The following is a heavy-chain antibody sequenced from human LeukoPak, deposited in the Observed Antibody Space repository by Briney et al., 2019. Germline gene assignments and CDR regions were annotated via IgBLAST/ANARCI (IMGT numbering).Heavy chain of an antibody. CDR3: ARVGLWSGYTDAFDL. Sequence: PGGSLRLSCTASGFTFSSYAIHWVRQAPGQGLAWLSSISSTSDYTSYADSLKGRITISRDNAKNTLFLQLNTLRAEDTATYFCARVGLWSGYTDAFDLWGQGTLVIVSS. V-gene: IGHV3-21*06. CDR2: ISSTSDYT. CDR1: GFTFSSYA. J-gene: IGHJ3*01. D-gene: IGHD3-3*01.